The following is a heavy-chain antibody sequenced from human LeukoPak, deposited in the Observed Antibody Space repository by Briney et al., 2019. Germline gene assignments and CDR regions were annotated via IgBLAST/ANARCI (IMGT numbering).Heavy chain of an antibody. Sequence: GGSLRLSCAASGFTVSNNYMSWVRQAPGKGLEWVSISYSDSNTNYADSVKGRFTISRDTSQNTLSLQMNSLRAEDTTVYYCVRKNRDFNAAFDIWGQGTVVTVSS. J-gene: IGHJ3*02. V-gene: IGHV3-53*01. CDR1: GFTVSNNY. CDR2: SYSDSNT. D-gene: IGHD1-14*01. CDR3: VRKNRDFNAAFDI.